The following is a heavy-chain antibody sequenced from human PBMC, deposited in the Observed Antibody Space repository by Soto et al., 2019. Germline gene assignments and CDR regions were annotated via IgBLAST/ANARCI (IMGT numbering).Heavy chain of an antibody. Sequence: ETSVEVSCKESGGAFGSSASSWVRQDPGHGLEWMGGIIPIFGTANYAQKFQGRVTITADESTSTAYMELSSLRSEDTAVYCCARGPSHSSGYYRVWGQGTLVPVSS. V-gene: IGHV1-69*13. D-gene: IGHD3-22*01. CDR3: ARGPSHSSGYYRV. J-gene: IGHJ1*01. CDR1: GGAFGSSA. CDR2: IIPIFGTA.